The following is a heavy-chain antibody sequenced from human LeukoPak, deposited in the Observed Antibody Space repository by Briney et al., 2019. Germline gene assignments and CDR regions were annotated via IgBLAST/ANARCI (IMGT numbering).Heavy chain of an antibody. V-gene: IGHV4-31*03. J-gene: IGHJ4*02. CDR1: GGSISSGGYY. D-gene: IGHD5-18*01. CDR2: IYYSGST. Sequence: SQTLSLTCTVSGGSISSGGYYWSWIRQHPGKGLEWIGYIYYSGSTYYNPSLKSRVTISVDTSKNQFSLKLSSVTAADTAVYYCAREDTAMVEYWGQGTLVTVSS. CDR3: AREDTAMVEY.